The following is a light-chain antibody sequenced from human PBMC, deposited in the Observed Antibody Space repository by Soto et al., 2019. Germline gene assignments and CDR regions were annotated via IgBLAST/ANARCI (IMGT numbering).Light chain of an antibody. CDR3: AVSGGPLRL. Sequence: ILLIISPETLSLSPGERATLSCRASQSVSSSYLAWYQQKPGQAPRLLIYGASSRATGIPDRFSGSGSGTDFTLTICCLEPEDGVGYRSAVSGGPLRLFGPGTKVDI. CDR1: QSVSSSY. CDR2: GAS. V-gene: IGKV3-20*01. J-gene: IGKJ3*01.